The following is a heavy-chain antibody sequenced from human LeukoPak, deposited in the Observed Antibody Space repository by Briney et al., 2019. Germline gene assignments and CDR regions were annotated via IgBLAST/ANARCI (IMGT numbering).Heavy chain of an antibody. D-gene: IGHD3-10*01. CDR2: INWNGGRT. J-gene: IGHJ3*02. CDR3: ARDHSTAGVNAFDI. CDR1: GFTFSSYW. Sequence: GGSLRLSCAASGFTFSSYWMTWVRQAPGKGLEWVSGINWNGGRTGYADSVKGRFTISRDNAKNSLYLQMNSLRTEDTAFFYCARDHSTAGVNAFDIWGQGTLVTVSS. V-gene: IGHV3-20*04.